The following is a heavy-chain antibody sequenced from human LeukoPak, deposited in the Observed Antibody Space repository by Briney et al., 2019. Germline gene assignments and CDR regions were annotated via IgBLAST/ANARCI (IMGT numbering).Heavy chain of an antibody. CDR3: ATARIAANY. Sequence: GGSLRLSCVVSGFTFSTYWMSWVRQAPGKGLEWVANIKEDGSEKYYVDSVEGRFTISRDNAKNSLYLQMNSLRVEDTAMYYCATARIAANYWGQGTLVTVSS. V-gene: IGHV3-7*01. CDR1: GFTFSTYW. J-gene: IGHJ4*02. D-gene: IGHD6-25*01. CDR2: IKEDGSEK.